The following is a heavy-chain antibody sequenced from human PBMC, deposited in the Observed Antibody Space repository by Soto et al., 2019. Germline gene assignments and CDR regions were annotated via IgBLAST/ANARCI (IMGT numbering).Heavy chain of an antibody. CDR2: INSGGNT. CDR3: VREKYYYAMDV. Sequence: EVQLGESGGGLVQPGGSLRLSCAASGFTVSTDWMYWFRQAPGKGLEGVSVINSGGNTYYAHSVEGRFNISRANSKNTVYLQMNRLRAEDTAVYSCVREKYYYAMDVWGQGTTVTVAS. CDR1: GFTVSTDW. J-gene: IGHJ6*02. V-gene: IGHV3-66*01.